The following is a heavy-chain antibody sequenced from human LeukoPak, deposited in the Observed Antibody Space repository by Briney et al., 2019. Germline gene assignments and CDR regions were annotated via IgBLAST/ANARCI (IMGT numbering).Heavy chain of an antibody. V-gene: IGHV4-39*01. J-gene: IGHJ4*02. CDR1: GDSITSTTYY. CDR3: ARHRGSSSWDFDN. Sequence: PSETLSLTCGVSGDSITSTTYYWAWIRQSPGKGLEWIGNIYYTGSADYNPSLKSRVTISVDTSKNQFSLKVSSVTAADTAVYYCARHRGSSSWDFDNWGQGILVTVSS. CDR2: IYYTGSA. D-gene: IGHD6-13*01.